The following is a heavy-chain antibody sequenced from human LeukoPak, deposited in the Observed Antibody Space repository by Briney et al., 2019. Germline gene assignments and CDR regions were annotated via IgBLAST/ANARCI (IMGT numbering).Heavy chain of an antibody. CDR2: IKSKTDGGTI. V-gene: IGHV3-15*01. D-gene: IGHD6-19*01. CDR3: TTRAVAGSSPY. Sequence: GGSLRLSCAASGFTFSSYGMTWVRRAPGKGLEWVGRIKSKTDGGTIDYAAPVKGRFSISRDYSKNTLYLQMNSLKTEDTAVYYCTTRAVAGSSPYWGQGTLVTVSS. J-gene: IGHJ4*02. CDR1: GFTFSSYG.